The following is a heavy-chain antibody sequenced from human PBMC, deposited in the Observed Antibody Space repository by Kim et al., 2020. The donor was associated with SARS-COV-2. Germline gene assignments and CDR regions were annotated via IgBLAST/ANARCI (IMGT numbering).Heavy chain of an antibody. J-gene: IGHJ6*02. V-gene: IGHV1-69*04. D-gene: IGHD1-26*01. CDR3: ARLGKGWENYYYYGMDV. CDR2: IIPILGIA. CDR1: GGTFSSYA. Sequence: SVKVSCKASGGTFSSYAISWVRQAPGQGLEWMGRIIPILGIANYAQKFQGRVTITADKSTSTAYMELSSLRSEDTAVYYCARLGKGWENYYYYGMDVWG.